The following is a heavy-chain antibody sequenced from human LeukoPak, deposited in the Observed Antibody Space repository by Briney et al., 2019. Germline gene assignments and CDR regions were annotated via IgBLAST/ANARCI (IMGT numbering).Heavy chain of an antibody. CDR1: GFTVSSNY. CDR3: ARAISVVVVAALDYRMDV. J-gene: IGHJ6*02. Sequence: GGSLRLSCAASGFTVSSNYMRWVRQAPGKGLEWVSVIYSGGSTYYADSVKGRFTISRHNSKNTLYLQMNSLRAEDTAVYYCARAISVVVVAALDYRMDVWGQGTTVTVSS. D-gene: IGHD2-15*01. CDR2: IYSGGST. V-gene: IGHV3-53*04.